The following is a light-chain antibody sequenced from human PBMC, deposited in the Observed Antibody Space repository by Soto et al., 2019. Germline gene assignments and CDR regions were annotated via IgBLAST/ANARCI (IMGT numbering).Light chain of an antibody. V-gene: IGLV2-23*01. CDR3: CSYSGSSTTMV. CDR1: RSDVGSYNL. CDR2: EDT. Sequence: QSVLTQPASVSGSPGQSITISCTGTRSDVGSYNLVSWYQQHPGKAPKLMIYEDTKRPSGVSNRFSGSKSGNTASLTISGLQAEDEADYYCCSYSGSSTTMVFGGGTKLTVL. J-gene: IGLJ2*01.